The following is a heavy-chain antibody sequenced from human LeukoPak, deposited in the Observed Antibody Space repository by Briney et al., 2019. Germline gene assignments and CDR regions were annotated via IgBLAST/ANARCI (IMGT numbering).Heavy chain of an antibody. CDR2: VHYNGNN. Sequence: SETLSLTCTVSGGSISRSYWSWIRQSPGKGLEWIGDVHYNGNNDYNPSLKNRVSMSVDRSEKQFSLRLSSVTAADTAVYYCARGRHCKSTSCYSYDYYGMDVWGRGNTVIVSS. J-gene: IGHJ6*02. V-gene: IGHV4-59*01. CDR1: GGSISRSY. D-gene: IGHD2-2*01. CDR3: ARGRHCKSTSCYSYDYYGMDV.